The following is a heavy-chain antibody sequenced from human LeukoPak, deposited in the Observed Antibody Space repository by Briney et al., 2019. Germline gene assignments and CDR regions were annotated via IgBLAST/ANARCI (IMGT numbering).Heavy chain of an antibody. CDR1: GFIFSTYA. CDR3: ARATPEDAFDI. V-gene: IGHV3-23*01. J-gene: IGHJ3*02. CDR2: LCCSDINT. Sequence: GGSLRLSCVASGFIFSTYAMNWVRQAPGKGLEWVSNLCCSDINTYYADSVKGRFTISRDNSKNTLYLQMNSLRAEDTAVYYCARATPEDAFDIWGQGTMVTVSS.